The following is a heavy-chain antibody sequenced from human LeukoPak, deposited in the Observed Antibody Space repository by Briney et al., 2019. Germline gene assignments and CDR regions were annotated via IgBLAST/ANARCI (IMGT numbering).Heavy chain of an antibody. CDR1: GYTVSSHC. D-gene: IGHD3-10*01. V-gene: IGHV1-46*01. Sequence: ASLKVSCKTSGYTVSSHCIRWVRHGPGQGPERIVISNPRGGGTSYAQKFQARLTMTRVTSTTTTYMKLSSLRSTDMAVYDSAVDPYHGSGTYNYFDYWGQGTLVTVSS. CDR2: SNPRGGGT. J-gene: IGHJ4*02. CDR3: AVDPYHGSGTYNYFDY.